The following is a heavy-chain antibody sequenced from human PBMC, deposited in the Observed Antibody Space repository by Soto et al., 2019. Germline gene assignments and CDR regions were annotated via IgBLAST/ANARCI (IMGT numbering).Heavy chain of an antibody. CDR2: ISYEGSNK. D-gene: IGHD6-19*01. CDR1: GFTFSSYG. Sequence: QVQLVESGGGVVQPGRSLRLSCAASGFTFSSYGMHWVRQAPGKGLEWVAVISYEGSNKYYADSVKGRFTISRDNSKNTLYLQMNSLRAEDTAVYYCAKGHTRSSGSDYYYYGMDVWGQGTTVTVSS. CDR3: AKGHTRSSGSDYYYYGMDV. V-gene: IGHV3-30*18. J-gene: IGHJ6*02.